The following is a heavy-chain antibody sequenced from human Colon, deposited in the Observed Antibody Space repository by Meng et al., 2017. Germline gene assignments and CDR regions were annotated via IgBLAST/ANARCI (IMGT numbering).Heavy chain of an antibody. D-gene: IGHD2-21*02. CDR2: INMYTGDP. CDR3: VRHNGDSDFDY. J-gene: IGHJ4*02. CDR1: GYSFRTYA. Sequence: QVQLVQSGSELRKPGASVTGSCKASGYSFRTYAINWVRQAPGQGLQWMGWINMYTGDPSYVEGFAGRFVFSLDISVSTAYLQISSLKAEDTAVYFCVRHNGDSDFDYWGQGTPVTVSS. V-gene: IGHV7-4-1*02.